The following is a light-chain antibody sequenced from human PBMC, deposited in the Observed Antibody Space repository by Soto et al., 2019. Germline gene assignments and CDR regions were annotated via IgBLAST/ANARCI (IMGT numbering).Light chain of an antibody. CDR1: QSLLHITGETF. Sequence: DVEMTQTPLSLSVAPRQPASMSCRASQSLLHITGETFLFWYLQKPGQSPQLLIYEVSTRVSGVPDRFSGSGSGTDFTLEISRVETDDVGIYYCMQSTQLPPTFGQGTRLENK. V-gene: IGKV2D-29*02. CDR3: MQSTQLPPT. J-gene: IGKJ5*01. CDR2: EVS.